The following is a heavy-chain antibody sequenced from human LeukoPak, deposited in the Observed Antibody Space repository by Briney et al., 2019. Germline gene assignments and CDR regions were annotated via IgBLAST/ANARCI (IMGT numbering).Heavy chain of an antibody. Sequence: GGSLRLSCAASGFTFSNYAMSWVRQAPGKGLEWVSAISGSGGTTYYADSVRGRFSISRDNSDNTLFLQMNSLRAEDTAVYYCAKQSVSGYTSGWDCYCVLCGRGTLVTVSS. CDR2: ISGSGGTT. D-gene: IGHD6-25*01. CDR1: GFTFSNYA. V-gene: IGHV3-23*01. J-gene: IGHJ2*01. CDR3: AKQSVSGYTSGWDCYCVL.